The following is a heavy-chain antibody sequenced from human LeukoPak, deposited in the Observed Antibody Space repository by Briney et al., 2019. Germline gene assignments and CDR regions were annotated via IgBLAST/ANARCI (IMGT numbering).Heavy chain of an antibody. V-gene: IGHV3-33*01. CDR1: GFTFSSYG. CDR2: MLFDGSNK. J-gene: IGHJ4*02. Sequence: PGGSMRLSCAASGFTFSSYGMHWVRQAPGKGLEWVAFMLFDGSNKNYADSVKGRFTISRDNSKNTLYLQMSSLRPEDTAVYYCARGGRGSAEAGLARWGQGALVTVSS. CDR3: ARGGRGSAEAGLAR. D-gene: IGHD6-19*01.